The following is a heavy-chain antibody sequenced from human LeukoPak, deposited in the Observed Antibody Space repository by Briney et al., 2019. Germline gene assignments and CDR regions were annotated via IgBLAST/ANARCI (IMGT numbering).Heavy chain of an antibody. V-gene: IGHV4-59*12. Sequence: SETLSLTCTVSGGSISSYYWSWIRQPPGKGLEWIGDIYYSGSTNYNPSLKSRVTISVDTSKNQFSLKLSSVTAADTAVYYCARSRNWGYYYYYYMDVWGKGTTVTVSS. CDR2: IYYSGST. CDR3: ARSRNWGYYYYYYMDV. CDR1: GGSISSYY. J-gene: IGHJ6*03. D-gene: IGHD7-27*01.